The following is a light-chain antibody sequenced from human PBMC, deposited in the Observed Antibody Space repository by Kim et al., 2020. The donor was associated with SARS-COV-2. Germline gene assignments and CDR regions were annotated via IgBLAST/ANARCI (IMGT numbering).Light chain of an antibody. Sequence: YELTQPSSVSVSPGQTARITCSGDVLAKKYARWFQQKPGQAPVLVIYKDSERPSGIPERFSGSSSGTTVTLTISGAQVEDEADYYCYSAADKGVFGGGTKLTVL. J-gene: IGLJ3*02. V-gene: IGLV3-27*01. CDR1: VLAKKY. CDR3: YSAADKGV. CDR2: KDS.